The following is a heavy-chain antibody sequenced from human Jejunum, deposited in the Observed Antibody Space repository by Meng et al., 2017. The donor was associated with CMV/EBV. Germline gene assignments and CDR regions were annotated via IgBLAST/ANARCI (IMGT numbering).Heavy chain of an antibody. D-gene: IGHD3-3*01. CDR2: IRGNGGSA. Sequence: ASGFTFSGYPMTWVRQAPGKGLEWVSRIRGNGGSAAYADSVQDRFTIFRDNSQNTLYLQMNSLRAEDTAVYYCAKGAAFGVTAPDYWGQGTLVTVSS. V-gene: IGHV3-23*01. CDR1: GFTFSGYP. CDR3: AKGAAFGVTAPDY. J-gene: IGHJ4*02.